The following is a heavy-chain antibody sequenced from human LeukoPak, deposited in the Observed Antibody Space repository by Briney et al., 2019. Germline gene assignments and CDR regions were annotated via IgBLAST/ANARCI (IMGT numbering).Heavy chain of an antibody. J-gene: IGHJ6*04. Sequence: SVKVSCKASGGTFSSYAISWVRQAPGQGLEWMGGIIPIFGTANHAQKFQGRVTITADKSTSTAYMELSSLRSEDTAVYYCASLADIVVVPAAIGGYYYYYGMDVWGKGTTVTVSS. CDR2: IIPIFGTA. CDR1: GGTFSSYA. CDR3: ASLADIVVVPAAIGGYYYYYGMDV. D-gene: IGHD2-2*01. V-gene: IGHV1-69*06.